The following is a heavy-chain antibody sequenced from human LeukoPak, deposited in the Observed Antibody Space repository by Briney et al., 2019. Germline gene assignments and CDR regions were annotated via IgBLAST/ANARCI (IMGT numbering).Heavy chain of an antibody. Sequence: GESLKISCKGSGFSSTNYWIAWVRQMPGKGLEWMGIIYPGDSETRYSPSFRGQVTISADKSISTASLQWSSLKASDTAMYYCARAAFCSGGSCYSGSWFDAWGQGTLVTVSS. CDR3: ARAAFCSGGSCYSGSWFDA. J-gene: IGHJ5*02. D-gene: IGHD2-15*01. CDR1: GFSSTNYW. V-gene: IGHV5-51*01. CDR2: IYPGDSET.